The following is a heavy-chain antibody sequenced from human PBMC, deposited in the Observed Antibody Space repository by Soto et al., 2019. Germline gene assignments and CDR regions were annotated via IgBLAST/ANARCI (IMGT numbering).Heavy chain of an antibody. Sequence: GGSLRLSCAASGFTFSSYAMHWVRQAPGKGLEWVAVISYDGSNKYYADSVKGRFTISRDISKNTLYLQMNSLRAEDTAVYYCARAGGLSIDYWGQGTLVTVSS. J-gene: IGHJ4*02. D-gene: IGHD2-15*01. V-gene: IGHV3-30-3*01. CDR2: ISYDGSNK. CDR3: ARAGGLSIDY. CDR1: GFTFSSYA.